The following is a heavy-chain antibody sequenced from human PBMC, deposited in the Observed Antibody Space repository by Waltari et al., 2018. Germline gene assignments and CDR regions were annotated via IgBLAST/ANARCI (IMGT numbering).Heavy chain of an antibody. CDR3: AREGQGYCSGGSCYPDAFDI. J-gene: IGHJ3*02. V-gene: IGHV1-2*02. CDR2: INPNSGGT. CDR1: GYTFTGYY. D-gene: IGHD2-15*01. Sequence: QVQLVQSGAEVKKPGASVKVSCKASGYTFTGYYMHWVRQAPGQGLEWMGWINPNSGGTNYAQKFQGRVTMTRDTSISTAYMELSRLRSDDTAVYYCAREGQGYCSGGSCYPDAFDIWGQGTMVTVSS.